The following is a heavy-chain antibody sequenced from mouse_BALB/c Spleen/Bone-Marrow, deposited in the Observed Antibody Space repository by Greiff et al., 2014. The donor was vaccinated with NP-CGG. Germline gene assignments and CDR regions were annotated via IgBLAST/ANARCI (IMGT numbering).Heavy chain of an antibody. Sequence: EVKLVESGGGLVQPGGSRKLSCAASGFTFSSFGMHWVRQAPERGLEWVAYISSGTSTIYYADTVKGRFTISRDNPKNTLFLQRTSLRSEDTAMYYCARDDGYYIRNAMDYWGQGTSVTVSS. CDR1: GFTFSSFG. D-gene: IGHD2-3*01. CDR3: ARDDGYYIRNAMDY. V-gene: IGHV5-17*02. CDR2: ISSGTSTI. J-gene: IGHJ4*01.